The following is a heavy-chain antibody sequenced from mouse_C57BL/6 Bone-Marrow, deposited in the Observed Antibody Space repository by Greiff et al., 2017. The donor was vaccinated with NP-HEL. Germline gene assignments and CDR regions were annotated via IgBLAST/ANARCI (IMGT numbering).Heavy chain of an antibody. CDR1: GFTFSSYG. J-gene: IGHJ3*01. D-gene: IGHD1-1*01. Sequence: EVKLMESGGGLVKPGGSLKLSCAASGFTFSSYGMSWVRQTPDKRLEWVATISSGGSYTYYPDSVKGRFTISRDNAKNTLYLQMSSLKSEDTAMYYCARGNYYGSSYEGFAYWGQGTLVTVSA. CDR3: ARGNYYGSSYEGFAY. CDR2: ISSGGSYT. V-gene: IGHV5-6*03.